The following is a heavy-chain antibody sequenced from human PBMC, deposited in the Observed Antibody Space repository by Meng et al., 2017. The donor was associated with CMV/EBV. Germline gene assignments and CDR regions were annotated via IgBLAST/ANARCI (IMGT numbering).Heavy chain of an antibody. CDR3: ARGPYCSSTSCYVAFVYYYYYGMDV. Sequence: ASVKVSCKASGYTFTDYYMHWVRQAPGQGLEWMGWINPNSGGTNYAQKFQGRVTMTRDTSISTAYMELSRLKSDDTAVYYCARGPYCSSTSCYVAFVYYYYYGMDVWGQGTTVTVSS. CDR2: INPNSGGT. J-gene: IGHJ6*02. V-gene: IGHV1-2*02. D-gene: IGHD2-2*01. CDR1: GYTFTDYY.